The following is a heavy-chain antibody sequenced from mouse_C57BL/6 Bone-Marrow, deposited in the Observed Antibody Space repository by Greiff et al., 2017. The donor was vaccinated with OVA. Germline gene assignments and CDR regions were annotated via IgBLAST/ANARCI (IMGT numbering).Heavy chain of an antibody. J-gene: IGHJ1*03. Sequence: VKLVESGPGLVQPSQSLSITCTVSGFSLTSYGVHWVRQSPGKGLEWLGVIWRGGSTDYNAAFMSRLSITKDNSKSQVFFKMNSLQADDTAIYYCAKNIYYYGSDWYFDVWGTGTTVTVSS. D-gene: IGHD1-1*01. V-gene: IGHV2-5*01. CDR1: GFSLTSYG. CDR2: IWRGGST. CDR3: AKNIYYYGSDWYFDV.